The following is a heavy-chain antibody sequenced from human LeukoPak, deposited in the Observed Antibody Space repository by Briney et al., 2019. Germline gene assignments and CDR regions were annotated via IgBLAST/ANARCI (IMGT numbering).Heavy chain of an antibody. D-gene: IGHD3-22*01. Sequence: GGSLRLSCAASGFTFSSYAMSWVRQAPGKGLEWVSAISGSGGSTYYADSVKGRFTISRDNSKNTLYLQMNSLRAEDTAVYYCAKGRGKYYYDSSGLFDYWGQGTLVTVSS. CDR1: GFTFSSYA. J-gene: IGHJ4*02. CDR3: AKGRGKYYYDSSGLFDY. CDR2: ISGSGGST. V-gene: IGHV3-23*01.